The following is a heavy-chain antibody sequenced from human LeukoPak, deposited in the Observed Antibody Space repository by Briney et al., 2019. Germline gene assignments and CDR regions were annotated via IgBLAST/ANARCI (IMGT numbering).Heavy chain of an antibody. J-gene: IGHJ4*02. Sequence: GGSLRLSCAASGFTFSNYWMHWVRQAPGKGLVWVSRINSDGGSISYADSVKGRFTISRDNSKNTLYLQMNSLRAEDTAVYYCARRAGGYSHPYDYWGQGILVTVSS. CDR2: INSDGGSI. CDR3: ARRAGGYSHPYDY. D-gene: IGHD4-23*01. V-gene: IGHV3-74*01. CDR1: GFTFSNYW.